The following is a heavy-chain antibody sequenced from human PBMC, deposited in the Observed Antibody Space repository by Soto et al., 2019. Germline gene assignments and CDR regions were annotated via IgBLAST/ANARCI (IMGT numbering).Heavy chain of an antibody. J-gene: IGHJ4*02. Sequence: QLPLQESGPGLVKPSETLSLTCSVSGGSMRSYYWSWIRQPPGKGLEWIGYIHDSGITDYNPSLKSRATISIDTFRNQISLNLHSVTAADTAVYYCAREYAFSSDYWGQGTVVTVSS. CDR1: GGSMRSYY. CDR2: IHDSGIT. V-gene: IGHV4-59*01. CDR3: AREYAFSSDY. D-gene: IGHD2-2*01.